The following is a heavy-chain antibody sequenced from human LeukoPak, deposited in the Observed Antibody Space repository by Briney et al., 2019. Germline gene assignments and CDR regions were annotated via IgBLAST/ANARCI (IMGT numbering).Heavy chain of an antibody. Sequence: SGTLSLTCAVYGESLSGYYWSWIRQPPGKGLEWIGEIDHTGSSNYNPSLKSRVTISLDTSKNQFSLKLNSVTAADTAVYYCASFGYDILTGLSYFQHWGQGTLVTVSS. CDR1: GESLSGYY. CDR2: IDHTGSS. D-gene: IGHD3-9*01. J-gene: IGHJ1*01. CDR3: ASFGYDILTGLSYFQH. V-gene: IGHV4-34*01.